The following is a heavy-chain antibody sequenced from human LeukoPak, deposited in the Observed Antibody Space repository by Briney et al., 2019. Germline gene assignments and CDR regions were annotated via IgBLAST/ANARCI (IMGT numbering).Heavy chain of an antibody. CDR3: AKDITMIVVVISGGAFDI. D-gene: IGHD3-22*01. J-gene: IGHJ3*02. CDR2: IRGSGDRT. V-gene: IGHV3-23*01. Sequence: GGSLRLSCAASGFTFSSYAMSWVRQAPGKGLEWVSAIRGSGDRTHYADSVKGRFTISRDNSKNTLYLQMNSLRAEDTAVYYCAKDITMIVVVISGGAFDIWGQGTMVTVSS. CDR1: GFTFSSYA.